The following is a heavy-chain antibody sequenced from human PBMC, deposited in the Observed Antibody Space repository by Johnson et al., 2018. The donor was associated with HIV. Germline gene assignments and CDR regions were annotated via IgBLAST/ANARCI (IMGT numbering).Heavy chain of an antibody. CDR3: VGGWDAFDI. D-gene: IGHD3-16*01. CDR1: GFTFSSYA. Sequence: VQLLESGGGVVQPGRSLRLSCAASGFTFSSYAMHWVRQAPGKGLEWVAVISYDGSNKYYADSVKGRFTISRDNSKNTLYLQMNSLRAEDTAVYYCVGGWDAFDIWGQGTTVTVSS. CDR2: ISYDGSNK. V-gene: IGHV3-30*04. J-gene: IGHJ3*02.